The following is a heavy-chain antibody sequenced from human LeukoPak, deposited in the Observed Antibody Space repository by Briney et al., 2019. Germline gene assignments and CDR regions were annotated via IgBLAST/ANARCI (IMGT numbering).Heavy chain of an antibody. J-gene: IGHJ4*02. CDR3: AKTGYGSNPFDS. CDR2: VYYSGET. Sequence: SETLSLTCTVSGASISSSSYSWGWIRQPPGKGLEWIGGVYYSGETHYNPSLKSRVTISVDVSKNQFSLKLSSVTAADTAVYYCAKTGYGSNPFDSWGQGTQVTVSS. V-gene: IGHV4-39*01. CDR1: GASISSSSYS. D-gene: IGHD4-23*01.